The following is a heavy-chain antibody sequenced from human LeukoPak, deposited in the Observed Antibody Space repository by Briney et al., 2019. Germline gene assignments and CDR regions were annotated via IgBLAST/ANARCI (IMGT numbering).Heavy chain of an antibody. Sequence: GGSLRLSCVASGFTVSNKYMSWVRQAPGKGLEWVSVLYNAGSTYYADSVKGRFTISRDNSKNTLYLQMNSLRAEDTAVYYCAGKVSVDAFDIWGQGTMVTVSS. J-gene: IGHJ3*02. CDR2: LYNAGST. V-gene: IGHV3-53*01. CDR3: AGKVSVDAFDI. D-gene: IGHD4-23*01. CDR1: GFTVSNKY.